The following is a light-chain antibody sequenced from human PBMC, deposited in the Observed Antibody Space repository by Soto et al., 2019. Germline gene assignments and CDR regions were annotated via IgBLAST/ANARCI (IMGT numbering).Light chain of an antibody. Sequence: ETVMTQSPATLSVSPWERATLSCRASQSINRNLAWYQQKPGQAPRLLIFGASTRATGIPARFSGSGSGREFTLTISSLQSEDFAVYYCHQYNDWPPETFGQGTKLEIK. CDR1: QSINRN. V-gene: IGKV3-15*01. CDR3: HQYNDWPPET. CDR2: GAS. J-gene: IGKJ2*01.